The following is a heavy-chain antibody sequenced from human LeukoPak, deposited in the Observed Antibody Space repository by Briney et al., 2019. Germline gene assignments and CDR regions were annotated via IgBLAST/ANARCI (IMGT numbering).Heavy chain of an antibody. CDR1: GFTFSSYA. CDR2: ISGSGGST. J-gene: IGHJ4*02. Sequence: GGSLRLSCAASGFTFSSYAMSWIRQAPGKGLEWVSAISGSGGSTYYADSVKGRFTISRDNSKNTLYLQMNSLRAEDTAVYYCAKRITGTLHSDYWGQGTLVTVSS. CDR3: AKRITGTLHSDY. D-gene: IGHD1-7*01. V-gene: IGHV3-23*01.